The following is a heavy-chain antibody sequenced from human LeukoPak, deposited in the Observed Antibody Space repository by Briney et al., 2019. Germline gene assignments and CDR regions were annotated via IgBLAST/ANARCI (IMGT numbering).Heavy chain of an antibody. CDR2: ISSSSNKK. Sequence: PGGSLRLSCAASGFTFSNYNMNWVRQAPGKGLEWVSSISSSSNKKRYADSVKGRFTISRDNSKNTQYLQMNSLRAEDTAVYYCARDRLHIVVVTAMPHSGFDYWGQGTLVTVSS. CDR1: GFTFSNYN. D-gene: IGHD2-21*02. J-gene: IGHJ4*02. V-gene: IGHV3-21*01. CDR3: ARDRLHIVVVTAMPHSGFDY.